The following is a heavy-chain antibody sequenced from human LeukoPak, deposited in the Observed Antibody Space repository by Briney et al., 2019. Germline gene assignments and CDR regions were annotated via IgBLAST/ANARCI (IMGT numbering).Heavy chain of an antibody. J-gene: IGHJ3*02. CDR1: GYTFTSYG. Sequence: ASVKVSCKASGYTFTSYGISWVRQAPGQGLEWMGWINPNSGDTKYAQNFQDRVTMTWDTSVSTAYMELSSLTSDDTAVYYCASKGAGYCRSTTCQGAFDIWGQGSMVIVSS. D-gene: IGHD2-2*01. V-gene: IGHV1-2*02. CDR2: INPNSGDT. CDR3: ASKGAGYCRSTTCQGAFDI.